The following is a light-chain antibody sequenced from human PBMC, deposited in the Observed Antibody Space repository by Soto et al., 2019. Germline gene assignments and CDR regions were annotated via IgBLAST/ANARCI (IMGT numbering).Light chain of an antibody. J-gene: IGKJ5*01. CDR3: KQSSDWHSIS. V-gene: IGKV3D-20*02. CDR1: QSIRSSL. CDR2: GVS. Sequence: EIVLTQSPGTVSLSPGERVTLSCRASQSIRSSLLAWYQQKPGQAPRLLIYGVSTRATGVPARFSGSGSGTDFTLTISSLESEDSAVYYRKQSSDWHSISFGQGTRPESK.